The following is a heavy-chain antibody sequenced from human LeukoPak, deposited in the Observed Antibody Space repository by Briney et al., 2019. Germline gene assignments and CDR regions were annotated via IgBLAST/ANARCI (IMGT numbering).Heavy chain of an antibody. CDR3: ARVRLSGSSWYVDWFDP. CDR1: GITLSNYG. D-gene: IGHD6-13*01. V-gene: IGHV3-66*01. Sequence: GGSLRLSCAVSGITLSNYGMSWVRQAPGKGLEWVSVIYSGGSTYYADSVKGRFTISRDNSKNTLYLQMNSLRAEDTAVYYCARVRLSGSSWYVDWFDPWGQGTLVTVSS. CDR2: IYSGGST. J-gene: IGHJ5*02.